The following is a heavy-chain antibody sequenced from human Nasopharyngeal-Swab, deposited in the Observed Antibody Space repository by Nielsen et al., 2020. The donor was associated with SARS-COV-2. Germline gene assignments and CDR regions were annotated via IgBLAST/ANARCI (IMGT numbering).Heavy chain of an antibody. CDR2: ISWNSGSI. CDR1: GFTFDDYA. V-gene: IGHV3-9*01. CDR3: AKAPSIAAAVDYYYGMDV. D-gene: IGHD6-13*01. J-gene: IGHJ6*02. Sequence: GGSLRLSCAASGFTFDDYAMHWVRQAPGKGLEWVSGISWNSGSIGYADSVKGRFTISRDNAKNSLYLQMNSLRAEDTALYYYAKAPSIAAAVDYYYGMDVWGQGTTVTVSS.